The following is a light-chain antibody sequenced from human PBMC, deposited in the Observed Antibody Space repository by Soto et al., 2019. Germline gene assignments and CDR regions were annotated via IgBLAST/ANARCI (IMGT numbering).Light chain of an antibody. CDR1: QSVSSTY. Sequence: EIVLPQSPGTLSLSPGERATLSCRASQSVSSTYLAWYQQKPGQAPRLLIYGASSRATGIPDRFSGSGSGTDFTLTISRLEPEDCAVYYCQQYGSSPPVTFGQGTKLEIK. CDR3: QQYGSSPPVT. J-gene: IGKJ2*01. V-gene: IGKV3-20*01. CDR2: GAS.